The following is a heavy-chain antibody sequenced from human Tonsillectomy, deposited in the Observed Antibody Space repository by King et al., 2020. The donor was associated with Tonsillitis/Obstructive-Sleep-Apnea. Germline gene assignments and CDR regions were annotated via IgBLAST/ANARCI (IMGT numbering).Heavy chain of an antibody. V-gene: IGHV3-30*18. CDR1: GFTFSSYG. CDR2: ISYDGSNK. J-gene: IGHJ4*02. D-gene: IGHD1-1*01. Sequence: QLVQSGGGVVQPGRSLRLSCAASGFTFSSYGMHWVRQAPGKGLEWVAVISYDGSNKYYADSVKGRFTISRDNSKNTLYLQMNSLRAEDTAVYYCAKSPWRGLERLIDYWGQGTLVTVSS. CDR3: AKSPWRGLERLIDY.